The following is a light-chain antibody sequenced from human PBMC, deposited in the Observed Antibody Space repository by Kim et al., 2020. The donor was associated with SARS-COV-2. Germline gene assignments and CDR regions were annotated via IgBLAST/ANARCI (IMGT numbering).Light chain of an antibody. CDR3: QQYGSSPLT. V-gene: IGKV3-20*01. J-gene: IGKJ4*01. CDR2: GAC. Sequence: SPGERVTLACRASQSVRSSYLAWYQKKSGQAPRLLIYGACSRATGIPDTFSGSGSGTDFTLTISRLEPEDCAVYYCQQYGSSPLTFGGGTKVDIK. CDR1: QSVRSSY.